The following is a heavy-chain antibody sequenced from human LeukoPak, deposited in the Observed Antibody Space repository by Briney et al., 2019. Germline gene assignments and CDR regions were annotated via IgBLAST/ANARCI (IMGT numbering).Heavy chain of an antibody. CDR2: IIPIFGTA. J-gene: IGHJ3*02. D-gene: IGHD1-26*01. CDR1: GGTFSSYA. V-gene: IGHV1-69*13. CDR3: ARASGSYSSGAFDI. Sequence: ASVKVSCKASGGTFSSYAISWVRQAPGQGLEWMGGIIPIFGTANYAQKFQGRVTITADESTSTAYMELSSLRSEDTAVYYCARASGSYSSGAFDIWGQGTMVTVSS.